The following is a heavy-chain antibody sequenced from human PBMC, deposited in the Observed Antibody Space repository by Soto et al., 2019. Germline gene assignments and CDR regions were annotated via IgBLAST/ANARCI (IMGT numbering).Heavy chain of an antibody. Sequence: QVHLVQSGAEVKKPGSSVKVSCAASGDIFTKYAITWVLQAPGQGLEWMGEIITMFGTTDYEPRFQGRLTITADESTGTGYMELRSLRSEDTAIYYCARRYSFAQGDGMDVWGQGTTVIVSS. CDR2: IITMFGTT. V-gene: IGHV1-69*01. J-gene: IGHJ6*02. CDR3: ARRYSFAQGDGMDV. CDR1: GDIFTKYA. D-gene: IGHD5-12*01.